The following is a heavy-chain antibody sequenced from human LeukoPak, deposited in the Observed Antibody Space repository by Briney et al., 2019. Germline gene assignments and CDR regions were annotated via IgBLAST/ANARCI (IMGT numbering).Heavy chain of an antibody. J-gene: IGHJ4*02. CDR2: IWYDGSNK. Sequence: GGSLRLSCAASGFTFSSYGMHWVRQAPGKGLEWVAVIWYDGSNKYYADSVKGRFTISSDNSKYTLYLQMNSLRTEDTAVYYCARGRHYYDNSGYFVDYWGQGTLVTVSS. V-gene: IGHV3-30*19. CDR1: GFTFSSYG. D-gene: IGHD3-22*01. CDR3: ARGRHYYDNSGYFVDY.